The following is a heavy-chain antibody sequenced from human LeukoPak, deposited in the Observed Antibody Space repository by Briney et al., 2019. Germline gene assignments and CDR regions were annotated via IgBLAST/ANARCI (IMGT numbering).Heavy chain of an antibody. Sequence: PSQTLSLTCAISGDSVSSNSAAWNWLRQSPSRDLEWLGKTYYRSKWYNDYAVSVKSRITINPDTSKNQCSLQLNSVTPEDTAVYYCARVPVTGTRVDAFDIWGQGTMVTVSS. V-gene: IGHV6-1*01. D-gene: IGHD1-7*01. CDR3: ARVPVTGTRVDAFDI. CDR1: GDSVSSNSAA. CDR2: TYYRSKWYN. J-gene: IGHJ3*02.